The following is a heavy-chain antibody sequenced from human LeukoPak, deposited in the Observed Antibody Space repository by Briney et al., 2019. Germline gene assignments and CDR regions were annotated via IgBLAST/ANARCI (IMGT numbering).Heavy chain of an antibody. V-gene: IGHV4-4*07. CDR1: GGSISSYY. J-gene: IGHJ2*01. CDR3: ARGQYHLLYWYFDL. Sequence: SETLSLTCTVSGGSISSYYWSWIRQPAGKGLEWIGRIYSSGSTNYNPSLKSRVTMSVDTSKNQFSLRLSSVTAADTAVYYCARGQYHLLYWYFDLWGRGTLVTVSS. CDR2: IYSSGST. D-gene: IGHD2-2*01.